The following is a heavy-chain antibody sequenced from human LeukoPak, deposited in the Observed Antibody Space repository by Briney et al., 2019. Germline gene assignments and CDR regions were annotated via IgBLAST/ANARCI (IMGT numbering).Heavy chain of an antibody. CDR1: GFTFSSYA. CDR2: INWNGGST. CDR3: ARDPILPGATGGADY. Sequence: PGGSLRLSCAPSGFTFSSYAMHWVRQAPGKGLEWVSGINWNGGSTGYADSVKGRFTISRDNAKNSLYLQMNSLRAEDTAVYYCARDPILPGATGGADYWGQGTLVTISS. D-gene: IGHD1-26*01. J-gene: IGHJ4*02. V-gene: IGHV3-20*04.